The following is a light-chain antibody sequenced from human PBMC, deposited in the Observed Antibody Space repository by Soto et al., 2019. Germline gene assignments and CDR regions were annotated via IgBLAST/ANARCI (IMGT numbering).Light chain of an antibody. CDR3: QQCDGSPRLT. CDR1: QSVSSSY. J-gene: IGKJ4*01. CDR2: GAS. Sequence: EIVLTQSPGTLSLSPGERATLSCRASQSVSSSYLAWYQQKPGQAPRLLIYGASSRATGIPDRFSGSGSGTDFTLTISSLEPEDFAVYYQQQCDGSPRLTCGGGTKLEIK. V-gene: IGKV3-20*01.